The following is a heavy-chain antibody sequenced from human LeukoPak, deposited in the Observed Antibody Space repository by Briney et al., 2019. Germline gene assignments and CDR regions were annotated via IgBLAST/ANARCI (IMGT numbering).Heavy chain of an antibody. D-gene: IGHD3-10*01. CDR3: TPTPSGNYYLRVAS. CDR2: ISGTGDNA. J-gene: IGHJ5*01. CDR1: GFTFGDYA. Sequence: GGSLRLSCATSGFTFGDYAMTWVRRAPGKGLEWVSGISGTGDNAYYADSVKGRFIISRENSKNTLSLQMNSLRVEDTAVYYCTPTPSGNYYLRVASWGQGTLVTVSS. V-gene: IGHV3-23*01.